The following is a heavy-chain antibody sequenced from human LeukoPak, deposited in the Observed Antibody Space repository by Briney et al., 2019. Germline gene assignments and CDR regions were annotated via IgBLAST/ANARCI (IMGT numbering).Heavy chain of an antibody. CDR1: GYTFTGYY. D-gene: IGHD2-2*01. Sequence: ASVKVSCKASGYTFTGYYIHWVRQAPGQGLDWMGRINPNNGGTKYAQGFQGRVTMTRATSISTAYMELTNLKSDDTAVYYCARGDLAFVPAADRYGYYLWGQGTLVTVSS. CDR2: INPNNGGT. CDR3: ARGDLAFVPAADRYGYYL. J-gene: IGHJ4*02. V-gene: IGHV1-2*06.